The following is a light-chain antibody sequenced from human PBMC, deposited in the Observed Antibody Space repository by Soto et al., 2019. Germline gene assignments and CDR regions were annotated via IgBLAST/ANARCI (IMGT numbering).Light chain of an antibody. CDR1: QSITTSQ. V-gene: IGKV3-20*01. J-gene: IGKJ1*01. CDR2: GAS. Sequence: DIVLTQSPGTLSLSPGERATLFCRASQSITTSQLAWYQQRPGQAPRVLIFGASRRATGIPDRFSGSGSGTEFTLTISRLQPEDSAVYYCQQYGSSPRTFGQGTTVEIK. CDR3: QQYGSSPRT.